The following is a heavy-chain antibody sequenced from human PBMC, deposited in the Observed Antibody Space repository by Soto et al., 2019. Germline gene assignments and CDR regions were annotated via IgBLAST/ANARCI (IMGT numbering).Heavy chain of an antibody. Sequence: QVQLQESGPGLVRPSETLSLTCTVAGDSVSSGSHHWNWIRQAPGKGLEWIGSIYFTGRTNHNPSLKSRGTIAVDTSKTHLSLNLTSVTAADTAVYYCARDLVAIGGRVYAFDLWGQGTMVTVSS. CDR2: IYFTGRT. J-gene: IGHJ3*01. D-gene: IGHD2-21*01. V-gene: IGHV4-61*03. CDR1: GDSVSSGSHH. CDR3: ARDLVAIGGRVYAFDL.